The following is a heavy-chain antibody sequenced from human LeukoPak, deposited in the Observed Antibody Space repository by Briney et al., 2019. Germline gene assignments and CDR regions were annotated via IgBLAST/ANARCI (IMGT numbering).Heavy chain of an antibody. J-gene: IGHJ6*03. D-gene: IGHD6-13*01. CDR2: IKQDGSEK. CDR1: GFSFSSYA. Sequence: GGSLRLSCATSGFSFSSYAMSWVRQAPGKGLEWVANIKQDGSEKYYVDSVKGRFTISRDNAKNSLYLQMNSLRAEDTAVYYCARGLRGIAAAAYYYYYYMDVWGKGTTVTVSS. V-gene: IGHV3-7*01. CDR3: ARGLRGIAAAAYYYYYYMDV.